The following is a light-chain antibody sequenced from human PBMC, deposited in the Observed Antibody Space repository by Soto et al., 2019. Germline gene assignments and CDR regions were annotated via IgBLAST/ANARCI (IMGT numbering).Light chain of an antibody. J-gene: IGKJ4*01. Sequence: PGERATLSCRASQNVNNNFVAWYQQKPGQAPSLLIYGVSDRATGVPDRFSGSGSGTDFTLTISRLEPEDLAVYYCQQHGASITFGGGTRVENK. CDR3: QQHGASIT. CDR2: GVS. CDR1: QNVNNNF. V-gene: IGKV3-20*01.